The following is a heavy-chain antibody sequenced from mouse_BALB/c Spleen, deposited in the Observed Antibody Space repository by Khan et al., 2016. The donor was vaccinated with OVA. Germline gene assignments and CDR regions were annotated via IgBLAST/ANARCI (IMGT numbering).Heavy chain of an antibody. CDR3: ARAGYGGFAY. CDR1: GYTFTDFL. CDR2: VYPGSGYT. D-gene: IGHD3-2*02. J-gene: IGHJ3*01. Sequence: VQLQQPGPELVKPGASVKMSCKASGYTFTDFLISWLKQRPGQGLEWIGEVYPGSGYTYYNEKFKGKATLTSDKSSNTAYMHLSSLTSEDSAGYFCARAGYGGFAYWGQGTLVTVSA. V-gene: IGHV1-77*01.